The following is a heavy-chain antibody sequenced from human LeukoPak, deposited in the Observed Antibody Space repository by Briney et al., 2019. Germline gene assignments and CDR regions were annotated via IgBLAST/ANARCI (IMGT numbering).Heavy chain of an antibody. CDR1: GGSFSGYY. Sequence: SETLSLTCAVYGGSFSGYYWSWIRQPPGKGLEWIGEINHSGSTNYNPSLKSRVTISVDTSKNQFSLKLSSVTAADTAVYYCARGLPPRAPAAISYYFDYWGQGTLVTVSS. V-gene: IGHV4-34*01. CDR2: INHSGST. J-gene: IGHJ4*02. CDR3: ARGLPPRAPAAISYYFDY. D-gene: IGHD2-2*02.